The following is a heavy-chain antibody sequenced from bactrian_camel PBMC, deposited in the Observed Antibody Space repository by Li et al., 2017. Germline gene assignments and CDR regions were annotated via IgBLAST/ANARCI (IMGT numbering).Heavy chain of an antibody. V-gene: IGHV3S53*01. CDR2: IESDGTA. CDR1: GVSYSQYC. J-gene: IGHJ4*01. Sequence: QVQLVESGGGSVQAGGSLRLSCAGSGVSYSQYCMGWFRQAPGQKREGVASIESDGTAKYAASVKGRFTISQDKAKNTLYLQMNSLKPEDTAMYHCAADGDDCTGGTAEWYYGQGTQVTVS. D-gene: IGHD7*01.